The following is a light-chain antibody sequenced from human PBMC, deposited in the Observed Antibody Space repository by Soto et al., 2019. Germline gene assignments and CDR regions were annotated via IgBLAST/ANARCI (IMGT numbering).Light chain of an antibody. CDR1: QGISNY. Sequence: DIQMTQSPSSLSASVGDRVTITCRASQGISNYLAWYQQKPGKVPMLLIYAASTLQSGVPSRVSGSGSGTYFTVNISSLQTEDVATYYCQKYNSAPWTFGKGTKVEIK. V-gene: IGKV1-27*01. J-gene: IGKJ1*01. CDR3: QKYNSAPWT. CDR2: AAS.